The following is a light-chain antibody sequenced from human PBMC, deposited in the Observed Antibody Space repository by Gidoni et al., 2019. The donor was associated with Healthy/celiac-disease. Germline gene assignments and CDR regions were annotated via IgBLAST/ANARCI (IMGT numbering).Light chain of an antibody. CDR3: MQALQTPWT. Sequence: DIVMTQSTLSLPVTPGEPASISCRSSQSLLHSNGYNYWDWYLQKPVQSPQLLIYLGSNRASGVPDRFSGSGSGTDFTLKISRVEAEDVGVYFCMQALQTPWTFGQGTKVEIK. CDR1: QSLLHSNGYNY. CDR2: LGS. J-gene: IGKJ1*01. V-gene: IGKV2-28*01.